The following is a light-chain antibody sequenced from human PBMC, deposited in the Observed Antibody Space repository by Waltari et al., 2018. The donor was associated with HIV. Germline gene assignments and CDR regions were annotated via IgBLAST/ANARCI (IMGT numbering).Light chain of an antibody. V-gene: IGKV3-20*01. CDR1: QSVSSSF. Sequence: EIVLTQSPGTLSLSPGERATLSCRASQSVSSSFLAWYQQQPGQVPRLLIYDASSRATGIPDRFSGSGSGTNFTLTISRLEPEDFGVYYCQQYGSSLWTFGQGPKVEIK. CDR2: DAS. J-gene: IGKJ1*01. CDR3: QQYGSSLWT.